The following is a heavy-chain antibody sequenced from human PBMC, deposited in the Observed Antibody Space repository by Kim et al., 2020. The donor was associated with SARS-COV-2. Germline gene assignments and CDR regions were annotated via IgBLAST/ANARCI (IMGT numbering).Heavy chain of an antibody. Sequence: GGSLRLSCVVSGFTLSNYDMTWVRQAPGKGLEWFAVVGVSGGMTTYADSVNGRFTVSRDDSKNTVYVQMNSLRAEDTAVYYCARHKIRGFWFFDLWGRGTLVTVSS. CDR3: ARHKIRGFWFFDL. V-gene: IGHV3-23*01. CDR2: VGVSGGMT. CDR1: GFTLSNYD. J-gene: IGHJ2*01. D-gene: IGHD5-12*01.